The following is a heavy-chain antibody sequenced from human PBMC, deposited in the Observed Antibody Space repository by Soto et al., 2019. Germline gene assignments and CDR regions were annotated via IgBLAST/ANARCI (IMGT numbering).Heavy chain of an antibody. D-gene: IGHD5-18*01. J-gene: IGHJ5*02. V-gene: IGHV4-31*03. Sequence: SETLSLTCTVSGGSISSGGYYWSWIRQHPGKGLEWIGYIYYSGSTYYNPSLKSRVTISVDTSKNQFSLKLSSVTAADTAVYYCATKLVDPAMVRGHNWFDPWGQGTLVTVSS. CDR3: ATKLVDPAMVRGHNWFDP. CDR2: IYYSGST. CDR1: GGSISSGGYY.